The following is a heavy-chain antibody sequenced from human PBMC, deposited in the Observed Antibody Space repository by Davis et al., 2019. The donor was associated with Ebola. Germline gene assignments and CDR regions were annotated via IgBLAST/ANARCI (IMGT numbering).Heavy chain of an antibody. Sequence: GGSLRLSYAASGFTFSNYWMSWVRQAPGKGLEWVGRIKSKIDGGTADYAAPVKGRFTISRDDSKNTLYLQMNSLKTEDTAVYYCTSQSRNYDFWSGYRYYFDYWGQGTLVTVSS. D-gene: IGHD3-3*01. CDR1: GFTFSNYW. J-gene: IGHJ4*02. CDR3: TSQSRNYDFWSGYRYYFDY. CDR2: IKSKIDGGTA. V-gene: IGHV3-15*01.